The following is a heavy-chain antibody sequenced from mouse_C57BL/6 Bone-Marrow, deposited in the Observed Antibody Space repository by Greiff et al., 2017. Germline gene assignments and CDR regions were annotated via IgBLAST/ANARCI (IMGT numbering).Heavy chain of an antibody. J-gene: IGHJ4*01. CDR2: IDPENGDT. CDR3: LPDCGSSPHYYAMDY. D-gene: IGHD1-1*01. CDR1: GFNIKDDY. Sequence: VQLQESGAELVRPGASVKLSCTASGFNIKDDYMHWVKQRPEQGLEWIGWIDPENGDTEYASKFQGKATITADTSSNTAYLQLSSLTSEDTAVYYCLPDCGSSPHYYAMDYWGQGTSVTVSS. V-gene: IGHV14-4*01.